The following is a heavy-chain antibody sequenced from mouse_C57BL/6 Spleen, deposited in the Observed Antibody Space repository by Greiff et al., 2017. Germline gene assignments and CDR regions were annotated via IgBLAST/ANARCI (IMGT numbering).Heavy chain of an antibody. D-gene: IGHD4-1*01. CDR1: GYTFTSYW. CDR3: ASWRISSGIAY. J-gene: IGHJ3*01. Sequence: QVQLQQPGAELVKPGASVKMSCKASGYTFTSYWITWVKQRPGQGLEWIGDICPGSGSTNYNEKFKSKATLTVDTSSSTAYMQLSSLTSEDSAVYYCASWRISSGIAYWGQGTLVTVSA. CDR2: ICPGSGST. V-gene: IGHV1-55*01.